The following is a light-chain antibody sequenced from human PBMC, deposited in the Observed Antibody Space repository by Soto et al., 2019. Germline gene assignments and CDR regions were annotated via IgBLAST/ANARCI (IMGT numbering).Light chain of an antibody. J-gene: IGKJ1*01. CDR3: QQYDYWPRT. CDR1: QSISSN. V-gene: IGKV3-15*01. CDR2: GVS. Sequence: EVVMTQSPATLSVSPGESATLSCRASQSISSNKLAWYQQKPGQAPRLLLFGVSNRATGIPARFSGSGSGTDFSLTISSLQSEDFEVYYCQQYDYWPRTLGQGTKVDI.